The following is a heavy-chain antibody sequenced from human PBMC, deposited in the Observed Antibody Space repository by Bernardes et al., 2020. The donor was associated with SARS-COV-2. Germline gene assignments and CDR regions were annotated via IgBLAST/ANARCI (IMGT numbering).Heavy chain of an antibody. CDR3: ARDHSNSHKHAMDV. D-gene: IGHD3-22*01. V-gene: IGHV3-53*01. Sequence: VGSLILSCAVSGFTVSDNYMSWVRQAPGKGLEWVSVIYNNGNTYYADSVKGRFIISRDNSKNTLFLQMNSLRAEDTAVYYCARDHSNSHKHAMDVWGQGTTVTVSS. J-gene: IGHJ6*02. CDR1: GFTVSDNY. CDR2: IYNNGNT.